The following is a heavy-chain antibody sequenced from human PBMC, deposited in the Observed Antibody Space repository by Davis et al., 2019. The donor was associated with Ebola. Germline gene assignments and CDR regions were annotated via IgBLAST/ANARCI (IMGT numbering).Heavy chain of an antibody. V-gene: IGHV5-51*01. CDR3: ARSSTTLRAFDI. D-gene: IGHD2-15*01. CDR2: IYPGDSDT. J-gene: IGHJ3*02. CDR1: GYSFTSYW. Sequence: KVSCKGSGYSFTSYWIGWVRQMPGKGLEWMGIIYPGDSDTRYSPSFQGQVTFSADKSINTAYLQWSGLRASDTAMYYCARSSTTLRAFDIWGQGTMVTVSS.